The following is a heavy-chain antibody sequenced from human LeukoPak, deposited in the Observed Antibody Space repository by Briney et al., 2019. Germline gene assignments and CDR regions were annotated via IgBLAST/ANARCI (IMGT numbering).Heavy chain of an antibody. D-gene: IGHD3-16*02. CDR2: MNPNSGST. CDR1: GYTFTSYD. J-gene: IGHJ4*02. Sequence: ASVKVSCKASGYTFTSYDINWVRQATGQGLEWMGWMNPNSGSTGYAQKFQGRVTMTRNTSISTAYMELGSLRSEDTAVYYCERLGYYDYIWGSYRYTELDYWGQGTLVTVSS. V-gene: IGHV1-8*01. CDR3: ERLGYYDYIWGSYRYTELDY.